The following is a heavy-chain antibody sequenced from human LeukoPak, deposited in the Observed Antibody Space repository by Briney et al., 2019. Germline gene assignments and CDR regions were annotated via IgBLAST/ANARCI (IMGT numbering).Heavy chain of an antibody. Sequence: GGSLRLSCVASGFTFSSYAMSWVRQAPGKGLEWVSAISGSGGSTYYADSVKGRFTISRDNSKNTLYLQMNSLRAEDTAVYYCAKQRAYATLTHFDYWGQGTLVTVSS. J-gene: IGHJ4*02. D-gene: IGHD3-9*01. V-gene: IGHV3-23*01. CDR1: GFTFSSYA. CDR3: AKQRAYATLTHFDY. CDR2: ISGSGGST.